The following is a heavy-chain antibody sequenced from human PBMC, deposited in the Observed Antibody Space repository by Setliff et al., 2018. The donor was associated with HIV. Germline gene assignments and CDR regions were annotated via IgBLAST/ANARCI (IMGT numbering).Heavy chain of an antibody. J-gene: IGHJ4*02. CDR3: ATEGREKLALFDH. Sequence: PSETLSLTCNVSGLSMRAHHWSWVRLPPGKTLEWLGYILYSGNSNYNPSFKNRVTISLNEAKRQFSLDLKSVTSADTAVYYCATEGREKLALFDHWGLGTQVTVSS. V-gene: IGHV4-59*11. D-gene: IGHD6-6*01. CDR2: ILYSGNS. CDR1: GLSMRAHH.